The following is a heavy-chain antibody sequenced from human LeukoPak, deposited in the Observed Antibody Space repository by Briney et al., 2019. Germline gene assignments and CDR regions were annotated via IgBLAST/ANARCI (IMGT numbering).Heavy chain of an antibody. V-gene: IGHV3-20*04. Sequence: GGSLRLSCAASGFTFSSFAMTWVRQAPGKGLEWVSGINWNGDSTGYADSVKGRFTISRDNAKNSLYLQMNSLRAEDTALYYCVRAYGSGSYMYYFDYWGQGTLVTVSS. CDR1: GFTFSSFA. CDR2: INWNGDST. J-gene: IGHJ4*02. D-gene: IGHD3-10*01. CDR3: VRAYGSGSYMYYFDY.